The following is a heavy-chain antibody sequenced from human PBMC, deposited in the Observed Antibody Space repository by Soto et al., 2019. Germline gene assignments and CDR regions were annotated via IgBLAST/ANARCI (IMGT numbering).Heavy chain of an antibody. CDR1: GGSISSGGYS. Sequence: QLQLQESGSGLVKPSQTLSLTCAVSGGSISSGGYSWSWIRQPPGKGLEWIGYIYHSGSTYYNPSLKSRVNISVDRFKHQFSLKLSSVTAAETAVYYCARGGPHGSSSRGGCDYWGQGTLVTVSS. D-gene: IGHD6-6*01. CDR2: IYHSGST. CDR3: ARGGPHGSSSRGGCDY. V-gene: IGHV4-30-2*01. J-gene: IGHJ4*02.